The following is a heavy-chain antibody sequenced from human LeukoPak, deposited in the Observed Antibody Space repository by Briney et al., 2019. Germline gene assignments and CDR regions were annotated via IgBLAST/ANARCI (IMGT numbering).Heavy chain of an antibody. CDR2: IKEDGSQI. Sequence: GGSLRLSCAASGFTFSRYWMSWVRQAPGKGLEWVANIKEDGSQIYYVDSLKGRFTISRDNAKKSLYLQINSLRAEDTAIYYCARIGYSSSSFDYWGQGTLVTVSS. CDR1: GFTFSRYW. V-gene: IGHV3-7*01. J-gene: IGHJ4*02. CDR3: ARIGYSSSSFDY. D-gene: IGHD6-6*01.